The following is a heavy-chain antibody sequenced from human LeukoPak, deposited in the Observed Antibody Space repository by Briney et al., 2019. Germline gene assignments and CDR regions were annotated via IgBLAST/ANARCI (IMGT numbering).Heavy chain of an antibody. CDR3: ARGRVVPAAPLDY. CDR2: ISWNSGSI. CDR1: GFTFDDYA. D-gene: IGHD2-2*01. V-gene: IGHV3-9*01. Sequence: GGSLRLSCAASGFTFDDYAMHWVRQAPGKGLEWVSGISWNSGSIGYADSVKGRFTISRDNAKNSLYLQMNSLRAEDRALYYCARGRVVPAAPLDYWGQGTLVTVSS. J-gene: IGHJ4*02.